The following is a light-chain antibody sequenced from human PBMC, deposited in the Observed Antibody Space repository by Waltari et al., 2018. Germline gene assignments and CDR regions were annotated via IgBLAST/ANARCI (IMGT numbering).Light chain of an antibody. CDR2: EVT. CDR1: SSDVGTNNH. Sequence: QSALTQPASVSGSPGQSITISCTGTSSDVGTNNHVSWYQQHPGKAPKLLIYEVTKRPSGVSNRFSGSKFGNTASLTLSGLQVEDEGDYYCCSFAGSYVFGTGTKVTVL. J-gene: IGLJ1*01. V-gene: IGLV2-23*02. CDR3: CSFAGSYV.